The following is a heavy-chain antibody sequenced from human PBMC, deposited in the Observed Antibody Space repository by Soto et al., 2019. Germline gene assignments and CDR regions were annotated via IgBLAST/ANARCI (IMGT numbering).Heavy chain of an antibody. CDR3: TRERAPIVGAAAFDY. V-gene: IGHV3-49*03. CDR2: IRSKAYGGTT. CDR1: GFTFGDYA. J-gene: IGHJ4*02. D-gene: IGHD1-26*01. Sequence: GSLGLSCTASGFTFGDYAMSWFRQAPGKGLEWVGFIRSKAYGGTTEYAASVKGRFTISRDDSKSIAYLQMNSLKTEDTAVYYCTRERAPIVGAAAFDYWGQGTLVTVSP.